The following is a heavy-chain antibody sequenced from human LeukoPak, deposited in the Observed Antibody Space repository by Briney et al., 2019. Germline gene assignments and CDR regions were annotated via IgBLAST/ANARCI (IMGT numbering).Heavy chain of an antibody. J-gene: IGHJ3*02. Sequence: SETLSLTCAVYGGSFSGYYWSWSRQPPGKGLEWIGEINHSGSTNYNPSLKSRVTISVDTSKNQFSLKLSSVTAADTAVYYCARPGPGAFDIWGQGTMVTVSS. CDR2: INHSGST. V-gene: IGHV4-34*01. CDR1: GGSFSGYY. CDR3: ARPGPGAFDI.